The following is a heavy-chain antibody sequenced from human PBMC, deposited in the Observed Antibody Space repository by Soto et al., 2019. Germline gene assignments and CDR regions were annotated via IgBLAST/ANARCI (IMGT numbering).Heavy chain of an antibody. J-gene: IGHJ3*01. CDR1: GFSISSGNY. CDR3: ARARWYDAFNV. Sequence: NPSETLSLTCAVSGFSISSGNYWGWIRKHPGKGLEWIGSVYHGGNTYYNPSLKSRVSISIDLSKNQFSLKLTSVTAADTAAYYCARARWYDAFNVWGQGTVVTVSS. D-gene: IGHD2-15*01. CDR2: VYHGGNT. V-gene: IGHV4-38-2*01.